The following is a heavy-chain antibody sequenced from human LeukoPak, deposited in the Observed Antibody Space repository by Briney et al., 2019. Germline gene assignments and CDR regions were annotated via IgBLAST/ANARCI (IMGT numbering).Heavy chain of an antibody. CDR1: GDSISSSPYY. CDR2: IYYIGST. Sequence: SETLSLTCTVSGDSISSSPYYWGWVRQPPGKGLEWIGSIYYIGSTHYNPSLKRRVTISVDTSKNQFSLKLSSVTAADTAVYYCARRSQWITIFWPYRGPRFFDIWGQGTMVTVSS. D-gene: IGHD3-9*01. J-gene: IGHJ3*02. V-gene: IGHV4-39*07. CDR3: ARRSQWITIFWPYRGPRFFDI.